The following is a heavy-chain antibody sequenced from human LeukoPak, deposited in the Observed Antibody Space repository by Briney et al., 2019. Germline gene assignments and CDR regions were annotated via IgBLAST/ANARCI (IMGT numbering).Heavy chain of an antibody. V-gene: IGHV1-8*01. CDR2: MNPNSGNT. D-gene: IGHD2-15*01. J-gene: IGHJ4*02. Sequence: GASVKVSCKTSGFTFTSYDINWVRQATGQGLEWVGWMNPNSGNTGYAQKFQGRVTLTRDTSISTAYMELRSLRSDDTAVYYCARDHGGGSLDFDYWGQGTLVTVSS. CDR1: GFTFTSYD. CDR3: ARDHGGGSLDFDY.